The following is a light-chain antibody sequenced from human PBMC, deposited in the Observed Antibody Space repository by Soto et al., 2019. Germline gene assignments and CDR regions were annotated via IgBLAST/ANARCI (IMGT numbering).Light chain of an antibody. Sequence: EIVLTQSPGTLSLSPGETATLSCRASQSVISNYLAWYQQKPGQAPCLLIYGASSRATGIPDRFSGSGSGTDFTLTISRLKPEDFALYYWQQYGTSPNTFGQGTKLEIK. J-gene: IGKJ2*01. CDR2: GAS. V-gene: IGKV3-20*01. CDR3: QQYGTSPNT. CDR1: QSVISNY.